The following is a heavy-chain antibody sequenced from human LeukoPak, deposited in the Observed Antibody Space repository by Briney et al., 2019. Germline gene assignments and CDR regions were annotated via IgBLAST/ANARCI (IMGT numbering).Heavy chain of an antibody. D-gene: IGHD3-22*01. CDR3: ARALSQYYYDSSSAY. CDR2: ISSSSNTI. Sequence: GGSLRLSCAASGFIFDSYNMNWVRQAPGKGLEWVSHISSSSNTIYYADSVKGRSTISRDNAKNSLFLQMNSLRDEDTAVYYCARALSQYYYDSSSAYWGQGTLVTVSS. V-gene: IGHV3-48*02. J-gene: IGHJ4*02. CDR1: GFIFDSYN.